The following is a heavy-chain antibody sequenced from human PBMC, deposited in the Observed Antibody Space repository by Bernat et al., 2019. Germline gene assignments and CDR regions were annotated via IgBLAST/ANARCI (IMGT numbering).Heavy chain of an antibody. D-gene: IGHD2-15*01. CDR2: IWYAGSSK. CDR1: GFTFSSYG. Sequence: QVQLVESGGGVVQPGRSLRLSCAASGFTFSSYGMHWVRQAPGTGLEWVAVIWYAGSSKYDADSVKGRFTISRDNSKNTLYLQMNSLRVEDTAVYYCARDLCSGGSGYSWAGWFDPWGQGTLVTVSS. CDR3: ARDLCSGGSGYSWAGWFDP. V-gene: IGHV3-33*01. J-gene: IGHJ5*02.